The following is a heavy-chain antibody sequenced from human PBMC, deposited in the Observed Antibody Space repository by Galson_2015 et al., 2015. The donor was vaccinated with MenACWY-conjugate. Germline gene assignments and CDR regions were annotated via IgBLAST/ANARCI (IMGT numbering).Heavy chain of an antibody. CDR3: ARGLYGLDV. Sequence: SLRLSCAASGFTFRNYWMTWVRQAPGKGLEWVASIKKDGSEKYYVDSVKGRFTISRDNAKNSMYLEMNSLRVEDTAVYYCARGLYGLDVWGQGTTVTASS. J-gene: IGHJ6*02. V-gene: IGHV3-7*03. CDR2: IKKDGSEK. CDR1: GFTFRNYW.